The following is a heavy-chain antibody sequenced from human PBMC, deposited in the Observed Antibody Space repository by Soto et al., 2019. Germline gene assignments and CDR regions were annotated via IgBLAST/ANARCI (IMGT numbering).Heavy chain of an antibody. V-gene: IGHV3-21*01. Sequence: EVQLVESGGGLVKPGGSLRLSCAASGFTFSSYSMNWVRQAPGKGLECVSSISSSSSYIYYADSVKGRFTISRDNAKNSLYLQMNSLRAEDTAVYYCARDAYDFWSGGYYYYYGMDVWGQGTTVTVSS. J-gene: IGHJ6*02. D-gene: IGHD3-3*01. CDR3: ARDAYDFWSGGYYYYYGMDV. CDR2: ISSSSSYI. CDR1: GFTFSSYS.